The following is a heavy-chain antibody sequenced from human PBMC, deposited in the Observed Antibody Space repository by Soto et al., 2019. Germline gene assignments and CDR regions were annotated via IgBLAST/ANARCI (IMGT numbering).Heavy chain of an antibody. CDR2: INQEGSEK. Sequence: PGGSLRLSCAASGSTFSSYWMSWVRQVPGKGLEWVANINQEGSEKYYLDSVKGRFTISRDNAKNSLYLQMSSLGAEDTAVYYCARELVVGPAEYFHHWGQGTLVTVSS. J-gene: IGHJ1*01. CDR1: GSTFSSYW. D-gene: IGHD3-22*01. V-gene: IGHV3-7*01. CDR3: ARELVVGPAEYFHH.